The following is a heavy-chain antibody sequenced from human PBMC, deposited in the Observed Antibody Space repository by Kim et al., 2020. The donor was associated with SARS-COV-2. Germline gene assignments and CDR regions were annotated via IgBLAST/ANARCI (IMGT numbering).Heavy chain of an antibody. CDR2: ISGSGGST. D-gene: IGHD6-19*01. V-gene: IGHV3-23*01. Sequence: GGSLRLSCAASGFTFSSYAMSWVRQAPGKGLEWVSAISGSGGSTYYADSVKGRFTISRDNSKNTLYLQMNSLRAEDTAVYYCAKFTARGPVAGSLPRDYWGQGTLVTVSS. CDR1: GFTFSSYA. J-gene: IGHJ4*02. CDR3: AKFTARGPVAGSLPRDY.